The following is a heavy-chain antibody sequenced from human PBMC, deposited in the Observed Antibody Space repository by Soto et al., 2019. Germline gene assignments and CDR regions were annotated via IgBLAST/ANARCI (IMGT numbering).Heavy chain of an antibody. CDR3: ARGLGCYLDYLDY. D-gene: IGHD3-16*02. CDR2: INTGNGNT. Sequence: QVQLVQSGAEEKKPGASVKVSCKASGYTFTSYAMHWMRQAPGQRLEWMGWINTGNGNTKYSQKFQGRVTITRDTSATTAYMELSSLRTEDTGVYYCARGLGCYLDYLDYWGQGTLVTVSS. V-gene: IGHV1-3*04. J-gene: IGHJ4*02. CDR1: GYTFTSYA.